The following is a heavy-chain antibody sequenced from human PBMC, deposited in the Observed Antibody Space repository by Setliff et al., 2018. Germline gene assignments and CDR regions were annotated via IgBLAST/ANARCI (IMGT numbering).Heavy chain of an antibody. CDR1: GYNFITLG. D-gene: IGHD2-15*01. CDR3: ARGRGPDIVVTIPGNY. Sequence: ASVKVSCKTSGYNFITLGINWVRQAPGQGLEWVGWISPYSGKTDYAQKFQGRVIMTIDSSTTTAYLELKTLRSDDTAVYYCARGRGPDIVVTIPGNYWGQGTQVTVSS. CDR2: ISPYSGKT. J-gene: IGHJ4*02. V-gene: IGHV1-18*01.